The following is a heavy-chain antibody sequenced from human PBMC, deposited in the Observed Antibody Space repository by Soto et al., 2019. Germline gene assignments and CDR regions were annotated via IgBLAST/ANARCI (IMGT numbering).Heavy chain of an antibody. CDR2: IKSKIDGGTT. D-gene: IGHD3-22*01. Sequence: PGGSLRLSCAASGFTFITAWINWVRQPPGKGLEWVGRIKSKIDGGTTDFAAFVQGRFAISRDDSQDTMFLQMNSLKSEDTAVYYCTTDSYSTIIIVRFDYWGHGTLVTVSS. V-gene: IGHV3-15*07. CDR1: GFTFITAW. J-gene: IGHJ4*01. CDR3: TTDSYSTIIIVRFDY.